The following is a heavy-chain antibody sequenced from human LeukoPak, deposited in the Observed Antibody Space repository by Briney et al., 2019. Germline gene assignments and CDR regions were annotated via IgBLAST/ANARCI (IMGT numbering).Heavy chain of an antibody. J-gene: IGHJ4*02. CDR1: GFTFSTFA. CDR3: ARGPSGYHNT. D-gene: IGHD5-12*01. V-gene: IGHV3-23*01. Sequence: GGSLRLSCAASGFTFSTFAMIWVRQPPGKGLPWVSSIFPSGGEIHYADSVRGRFTISRDNSKNTLYLQMNSLRAEDTAVYYCARGPSGYHNTGGQGTLVTVSS. CDR2: IFPSGGEI.